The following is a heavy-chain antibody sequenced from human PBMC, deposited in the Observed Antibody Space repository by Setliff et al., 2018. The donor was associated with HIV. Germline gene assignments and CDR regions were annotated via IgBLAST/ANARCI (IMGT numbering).Heavy chain of an antibody. Sequence: SETLSLXXSVSGASIRGHYWSWIRQSPGKGLEWIGNIYYSGNTNYNPSFKSRVTISVDTSKNQFSLRVNSVTAADTAVYYCARSLVPSGYYYGRHAFDIWGQGTKVTVSS. CDR2: IYYSGNT. CDR3: ARSLVPSGYYYGRHAFDI. D-gene: IGHD3-22*01. V-gene: IGHV4-59*08. J-gene: IGHJ3*02. CDR1: GASIRGHY.